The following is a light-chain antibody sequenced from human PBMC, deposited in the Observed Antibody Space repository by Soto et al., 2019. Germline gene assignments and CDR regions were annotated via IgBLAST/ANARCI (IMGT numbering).Light chain of an antibody. J-gene: IGKJ1*01. V-gene: IGKV3-15*01. CDR1: QSVSSN. CDR3: QQYNNWPPKWT. Sequence: EIVMTQSPATLSVSPGERATLSCRASQSVSSNLAWYQQKPGQAPRLLIYGASTRATGIPARFSGSGSGTEXXLTISSLQSEDFAVYYCQQYNNWPPKWTFGQGTKVEIK. CDR2: GAS.